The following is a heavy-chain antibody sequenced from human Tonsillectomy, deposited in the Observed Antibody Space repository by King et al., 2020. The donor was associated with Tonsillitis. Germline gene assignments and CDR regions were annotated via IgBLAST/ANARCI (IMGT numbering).Heavy chain of an antibody. V-gene: IGHV3-30*03. CDR2: ISYDGSSQ. J-gene: IGHJ4*02. CDR1: GFPFSRFG. D-gene: IGHD2-21*01. Sequence: QLVQSGGGVVQSGGSLRLSCVVSGFPFSRFGMHWVRQAPGKGLEWLSVISYDGSSQYYADSVKGRFTISRDNPERTLYLQLSDLRTEDTAVYYCARELRVSYWGQGTLVTVSS. CDR3: ARELRVSY.